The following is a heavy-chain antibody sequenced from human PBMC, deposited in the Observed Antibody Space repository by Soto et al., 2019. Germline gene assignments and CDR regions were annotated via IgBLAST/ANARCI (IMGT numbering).Heavy chain of an antibody. CDR2: ISYDGSNK. Sequence: QVQLVESGGGVVQPGRSLRLSCAASGFTFSSYGMHWVRQAPGKGLEWVAVISYDGSNKYYADSVKGRFTISRDNSKNTLYLQMNSLRAEDTAVYYCAKGGEWELPYYFDYWGQGTLVTVSS. V-gene: IGHV3-30*18. D-gene: IGHD1-26*01. CDR1: GFTFSSYG. CDR3: AKGGEWELPYYFDY. J-gene: IGHJ4*02.